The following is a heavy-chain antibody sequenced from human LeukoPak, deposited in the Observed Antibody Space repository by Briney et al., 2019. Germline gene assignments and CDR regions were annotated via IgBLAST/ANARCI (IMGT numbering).Heavy chain of an antibody. D-gene: IGHD3-22*01. CDR1: GGSISSYY. CDR2: IYYSGST. Sequence: SETLSLTCTVSGGSISSYYWSWIRQPPGKGLECIRYIYYSGSTNYNPSLKSRVTISVDTSKNQFSLKLSSVTAADTAVYYCARSRSGYYPWGQGTLVTVSS. J-gene: IGHJ5*02. V-gene: IGHV4-59*01. CDR3: ARSRSGYYP.